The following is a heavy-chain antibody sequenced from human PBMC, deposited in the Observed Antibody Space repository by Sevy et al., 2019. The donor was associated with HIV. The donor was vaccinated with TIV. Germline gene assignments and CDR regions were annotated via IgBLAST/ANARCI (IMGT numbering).Heavy chain of an antibody. V-gene: IGHV3-15*01. CDR2: IKSKIDGETT. J-gene: IGHJ4*02. CDR1: GFTFNNAS. D-gene: IGHD3-22*01. CDR3: ATAPGYYDSAPFDY. Sequence: GGSLRLSCAVSGFTFNNASMNWVRQAPGTGLQWVGLIKSKIDGETTDYAAPVKGRFTISRDDSKNTLYLQMNSLKIEDTAVYYCATAPGYYDSAPFDYWGPGALVTVSS.